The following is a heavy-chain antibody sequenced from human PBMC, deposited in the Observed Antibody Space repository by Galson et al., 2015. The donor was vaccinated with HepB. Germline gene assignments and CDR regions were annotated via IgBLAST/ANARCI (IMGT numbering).Heavy chain of an antibody. Sequence: SLRLSCAASGFTFSSYAMHWVRQAPGKGLEWVAVISYDGSNKYYAGSVKGRFTISRDNSKNTLYLQMNSLRAEDTAVYYCARDPYYYDSSGYDAFDIWGQGTMVTVSS. V-gene: IGHV3-30*04. J-gene: IGHJ3*02. CDR2: ISYDGSNK. CDR1: GFTFSSYA. CDR3: ARDPYYYDSSGYDAFDI. D-gene: IGHD3-22*01.